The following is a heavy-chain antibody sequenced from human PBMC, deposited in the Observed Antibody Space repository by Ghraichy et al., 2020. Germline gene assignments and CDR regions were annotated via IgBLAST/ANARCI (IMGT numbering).Heavy chain of an antibody. J-gene: IGHJ6*02. CDR3: VKESYGDPNTGYYYGLDV. D-gene: IGHD4-17*01. CDR1: GFTFTNYA. Sequence: GGSLRLSCAASGFTFTNYAMSWFRQTPGKGLEWFSGISGSAGNTYYADSVKGRFTISRDNSKTTLYLQMISLRVEDTAIFYCVKESYGDPNTGYYYGLDVWGQGTTVTVSS. V-gene: IGHV3-23*01. CDR2: ISGSAGNT.